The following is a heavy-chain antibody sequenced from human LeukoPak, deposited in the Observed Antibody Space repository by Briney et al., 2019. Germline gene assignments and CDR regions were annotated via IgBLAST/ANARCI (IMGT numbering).Heavy chain of an antibody. CDR1: GFTFSGYA. Sequence: GGSLRLSCAASGFTFSGYAMSWVRQAPGKGLEWVALIGSSGGVTNYADSVKGRFTISRDSSKNTLFLQMDSLRADDTAIYFCAKDGGSFYDLRGYHYWGQGALVTVSS. CDR2: IGSSGGVT. CDR3: AKDGGSFYDLRGYHY. J-gene: IGHJ4*02. D-gene: IGHD2/OR15-2a*01. V-gene: IGHV3-23*01.